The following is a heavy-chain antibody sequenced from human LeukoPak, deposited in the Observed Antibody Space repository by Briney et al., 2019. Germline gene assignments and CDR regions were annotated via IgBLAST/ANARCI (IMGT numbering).Heavy chain of an antibody. V-gene: IGHV4-59*01. Sequence: SETPSLTCTVSGGSISSYYWSWIRQPPGKGLEWIGYIYYSGSTNYNPSLKSRVTISVDTSKNQFSLKLSSVTAADTAVYYCAMAELHDVFDIWGQGTKVTVSS. CDR2: IYYSGST. CDR3: AMAELHDVFDI. J-gene: IGHJ3*02. CDR1: GGSISSYY. D-gene: IGHD1-26*01.